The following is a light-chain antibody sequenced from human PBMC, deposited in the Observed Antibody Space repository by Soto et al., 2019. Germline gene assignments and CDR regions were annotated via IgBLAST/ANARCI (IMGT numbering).Light chain of an antibody. CDR1: SGHSRYA. CDR3: QTWDTGIRV. CDR2: VNSDGSH. Sequence: QAVVTQSPSASASPGASVKLTCTLSSGHSRYAIAWHQQQPEKGPRYLMKVNSDGSHNKGDGIPDRFSASSSGAERYLTISSLQFEDEADYYYQTWDTGIRVFGGGTKLTVL. V-gene: IGLV4-69*01. J-gene: IGLJ2*01.